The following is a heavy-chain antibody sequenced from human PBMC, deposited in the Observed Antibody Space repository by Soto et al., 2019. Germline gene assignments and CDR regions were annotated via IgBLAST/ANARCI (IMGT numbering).Heavy chain of an antibody. J-gene: IGHJ4*02. V-gene: IGHV4-39*02. CDR3: ASRHCSGGNCYNPGFDS. CDR1: GGSISSLSYY. Sequence: HLQESGPGLVKPSETLSLTCTVSGGSISSLSYYWGWIRQPPGKGLEWIGSIFFTGNTYYNPSLKGRVAITVDTSRNLFSLTVNSVTAEDTAVYYCASRHCSGGNCYNPGFDSWVQGTLVTVSS. D-gene: IGHD2-15*01. CDR2: IFFTGNT.